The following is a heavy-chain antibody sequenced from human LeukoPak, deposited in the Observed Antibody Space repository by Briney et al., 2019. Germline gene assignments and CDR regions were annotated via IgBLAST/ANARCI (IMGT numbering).Heavy chain of an antibody. CDR2: LSGSGANT. CDR1: GFTFSSHA. V-gene: IGHV3-23*01. CDR3: AKDRAGSYDY. Sequence: PGGSRRLSCAASGFTFSSHAMSWVRQAPGKGLEWVSALSGSGANTYYADSVKGRFTISRDNSKNTLFLQMNSLRADDTAVYYCAKDRAGSYDYWGQGTLVTVSS. J-gene: IGHJ4*02. D-gene: IGHD1-26*01.